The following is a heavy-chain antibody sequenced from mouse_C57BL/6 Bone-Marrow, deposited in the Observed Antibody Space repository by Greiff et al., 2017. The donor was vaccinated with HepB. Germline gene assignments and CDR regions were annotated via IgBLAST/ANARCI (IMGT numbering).Heavy chain of an antibody. V-gene: IGHV1-55*01. D-gene: IGHD2-3*01. Sequence: VQLQQPGAELVKPGASVKMSCKASGYTFTSYWITWVKQRPGQGLEWIGDIYPGSGSTNYNEKFKSKATLTVDTSSSTAYMQLSSLTSEDSAVYYCARGNDGYYWFAYWGQGTLVTVSA. CDR1: GYTFTSYW. CDR3: ARGNDGYYWFAY. CDR2: IYPGSGST. J-gene: IGHJ3*01.